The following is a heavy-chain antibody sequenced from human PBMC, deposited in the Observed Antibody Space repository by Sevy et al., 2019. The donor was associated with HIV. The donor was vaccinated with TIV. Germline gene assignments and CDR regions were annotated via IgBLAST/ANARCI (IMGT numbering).Heavy chain of an antibody. CDR1: GYTLTQFS. CDR3: ATTKDYYDSSGYPFDY. V-gene: IGHV1-24*01. CDR2: FDPEDGDPEDGKT. Sequence: ASVKVSCKVSGYTLTQFSMHWVRQALGKGLEWMTTFDPEDGDPEDGKTIYAQKFLGRVTMTEDTSTDTAYMELSSLRSDDTAVYYCATTKDYYDSSGYPFDYWGQGTLVTVSS. J-gene: IGHJ4*02. D-gene: IGHD3-22*01.